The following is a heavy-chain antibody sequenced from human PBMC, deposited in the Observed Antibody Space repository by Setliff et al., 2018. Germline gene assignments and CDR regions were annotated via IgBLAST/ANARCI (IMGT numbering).Heavy chain of an antibody. Sequence: TLSLTCTVSGGSISSSSYYWGWIRQPAGKGLEWIGRIYTSGSTNYNPSLKSRVTISVDTSKNQFSLKLSSVTAADTAVYYCARGGYSYGLGGFPLDYWGQGTLVTVSS. CDR1: GGSISSSSYY. CDR2: IYTSGST. CDR3: ARGGYSYGLGGFPLDY. J-gene: IGHJ4*02. V-gene: IGHV4-61*02. D-gene: IGHD5-18*01.